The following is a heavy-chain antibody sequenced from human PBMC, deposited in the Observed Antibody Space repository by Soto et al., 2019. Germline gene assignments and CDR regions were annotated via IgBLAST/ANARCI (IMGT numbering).Heavy chain of an antibody. D-gene: IGHD3-16*01. Sequence: SETLSLTCTVSGGSISSYYWSWIRQPPGKGLEWTGYIYYSGSTNYNPSLKSRVTISVDTSKNQFSLKLSSVTAADTAVYYCASFLGEIGGPDYWGQGTLVTVSS. V-gene: IGHV4-59*01. CDR2: IYYSGST. CDR3: ASFLGEIGGPDY. CDR1: GGSISSYY. J-gene: IGHJ4*02.